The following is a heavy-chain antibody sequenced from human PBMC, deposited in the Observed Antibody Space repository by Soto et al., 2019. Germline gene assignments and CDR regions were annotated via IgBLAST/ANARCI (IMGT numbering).Heavy chain of an antibody. CDR2: INHSGST. CDR1: GGSLSGYY. J-gene: IGHJ4*02. D-gene: IGHD2-2*02. V-gene: IGHV4-34*01. Sequence: SETLALSCAVYGGSLSGYYWSWIRQPPGKGLEWIGEINHSGSTNYNPSLKNRVTISVDTSKNQFSLKLSSVTAADTAVYYCARADVVVPAAISRPYYFDYWGQGTLVTVPS. CDR3: ARADVVVPAAISRPYYFDY.